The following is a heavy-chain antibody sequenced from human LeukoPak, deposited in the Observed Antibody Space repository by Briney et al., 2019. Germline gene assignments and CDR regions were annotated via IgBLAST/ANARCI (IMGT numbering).Heavy chain of an antibody. J-gene: IGHJ4*02. Sequence: GGSLRLSCAASGFTFSSYWMSWVRQAPGKGLEWVANIKQDGSEKYYVDSVKGRFTISRDNAKNSLYLQINSLRAEDTAVYYCAREPDYDILTGFFDYWGQGTLVTVSS. V-gene: IGHV3-7*01. CDR1: GFTFSSYW. D-gene: IGHD3-9*01. CDR3: AREPDYDILTGFFDY. CDR2: IKQDGSEK.